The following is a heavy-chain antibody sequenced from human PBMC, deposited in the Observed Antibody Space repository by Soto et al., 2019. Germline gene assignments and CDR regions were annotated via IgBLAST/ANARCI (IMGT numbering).Heavy chain of an antibody. D-gene: IGHD1-26*01. CDR2: IIPILGIA. CDR1: GGTFSSST. J-gene: IGHJ4*02. V-gene: IGHV1-69*02. CDR3: ARGANLYYFDY. Sequence: QVQLVQSGAEVKKPGSSVKVSCKASGGTFSSSTISWVRQAPGQGLEWMGRIIPILGIANYAQKFQGRVTMTADKSTSTAYMELSSLRSEDTAVYYCARGANLYYFDYWCQGTLVTVSS.